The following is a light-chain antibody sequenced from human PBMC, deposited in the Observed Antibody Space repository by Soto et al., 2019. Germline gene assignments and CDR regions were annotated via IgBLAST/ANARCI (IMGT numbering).Light chain of an antibody. CDR2: KVS. CDR3: QQYNSLWT. J-gene: IGKJ1*01. CDR1: QTISSL. V-gene: IGKV1-5*03. Sequence: DTQMTQSPSTLSASVGDRVTITCRASQTISSLLAWYQQKPGKAPKLLNHKVSTLQSGVPSRFSASGSGTEFTLTISSLQPDDFATYYCQQYNSLWTFGQGTKVEIK.